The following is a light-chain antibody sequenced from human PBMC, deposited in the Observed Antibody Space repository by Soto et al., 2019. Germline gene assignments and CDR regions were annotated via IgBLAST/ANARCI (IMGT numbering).Light chain of an antibody. V-gene: IGKV3-20*01. J-gene: IGKJ1*01. Sequence: EIVLTQSPGTLSLSPGERATLSCRASQSVSSNYLAWYRQKPGQAPRLLIYDASSRATGIPDRFSGSGSGTDFTLTISRLEPADFAVYYCQQYGSSPSFGQGTKVEIK. CDR3: QQYGSSPS. CDR2: DAS. CDR1: QSVSSNY.